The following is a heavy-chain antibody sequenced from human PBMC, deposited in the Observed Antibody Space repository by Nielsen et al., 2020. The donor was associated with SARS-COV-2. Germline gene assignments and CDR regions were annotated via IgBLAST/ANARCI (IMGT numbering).Heavy chain of an antibody. CDR3: AKEPPRPHY. J-gene: IGHJ4*02. CDR1: GFPFSSYA. D-gene: IGHD1-14*01. CDR2: IYSAGLTI. V-gene: IGHV3-23*03. Sequence: GGSLRLSCAASGFPFSSYAMSWVRQAPGKGLEWVSTIYSAGLTIYYAASVKGRFTISRDNSKNTLFLQMNGLRADDTAIYYCAKEPPRPHYWGQGTQVTVSS.